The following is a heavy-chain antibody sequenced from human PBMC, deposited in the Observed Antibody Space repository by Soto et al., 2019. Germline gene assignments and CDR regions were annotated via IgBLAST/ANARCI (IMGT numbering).Heavy chain of an antibody. CDR3: ARMNYYDTSGYPFDY. V-gene: IGHV4-59*01. J-gene: IGHJ4*02. D-gene: IGHD3-22*01. CDR1: GGSISSYY. Sequence: QVQLQESGPGLVKPSETLSLTCTVSGGSISSYYWSWIRQPPGKGLEWIGYIYFRGTTNYNPSLKSRVTMSADTSKNQFSLKLNSVTAAETAVYYCARMNYYDTSGYPFDYWGQGMMVTVSS. CDR2: IYFRGTT.